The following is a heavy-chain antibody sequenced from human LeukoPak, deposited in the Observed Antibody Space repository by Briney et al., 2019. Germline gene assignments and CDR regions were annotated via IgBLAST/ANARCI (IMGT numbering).Heavy chain of an antibody. J-gene: IGHJ4*02. CDR2: VSPSSTTI. Sequence: GGSLRLSCAASGFTFSSYGLNWVRQAPGEGLEWVSYVSPSSTTIYYADSVKGRFTISRDNAKNSLYLQMNSLRAEDTAVYYCAKSIDYGDYAVSYWGQGTLVTVSS. V-gene: IGHV3-48*01. CDR1: GFTFSSYG. CDR3: AKSIDYGDYAVSY. D-gene: IGHD4-17*01.